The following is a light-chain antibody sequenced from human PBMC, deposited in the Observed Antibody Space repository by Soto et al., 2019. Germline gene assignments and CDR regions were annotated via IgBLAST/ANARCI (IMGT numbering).Light chain of an antibody. CDR2: EVN. CDR1: SSDVGGYKY. Sequence: QSALTQPPSASGSPVQSVTISCTGTSSDVGGYKYGSWYQQHPGKAPKLMIFEVNKRPSGVPDRFSGSKSGNTASLTVSGLQAEDEADYYCSSYAGINNLGVFGTGTKLTVL. J-gene: IGLJ1*01. CDR3: SSYAGINNLGV. V-gene: IGLV2-8*01.